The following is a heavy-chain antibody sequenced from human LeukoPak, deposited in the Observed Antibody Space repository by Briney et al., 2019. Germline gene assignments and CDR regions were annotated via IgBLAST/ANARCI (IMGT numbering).Heavy chain of an antibody. CDR1: GYTFTSYG. J-gene: IGHJ4*02. CDR3: ARDLVPKYSSGWLASGY. D-gene: IGHD6-19*01. V-gene: IGHV1-18*04. Sequence: GASVKASCKASGYTFTSYGISWVRQAPGQGLEWMGWISAYNGNTNYAQKLQGRVTMTTDTSTSTAYMELRSLRSDDTAVYYCARDLVPKYSSGWLASGYWGQGTLVTVSS. CDR2: ISAYNGNT.